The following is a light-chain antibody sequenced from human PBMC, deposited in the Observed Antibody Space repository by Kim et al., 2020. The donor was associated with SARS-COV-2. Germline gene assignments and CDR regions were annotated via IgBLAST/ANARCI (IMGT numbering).Light chain of an antibody. J-gene: IGLJ3*02. CDR1: SSNIGSNT. Sequence: GHRVTISCSGSSSNIGSNTLNWYQQLPGTAPKLLIYSNDPRPSGVPDRFSGSKSGTSASLDISGLQSEDEADYYCAAWDDSLNGPVFGGGTKLTVL. CDR2: SND. V-gene: IGLV1-44*01. CDR3: AAWDDSLNGPV.